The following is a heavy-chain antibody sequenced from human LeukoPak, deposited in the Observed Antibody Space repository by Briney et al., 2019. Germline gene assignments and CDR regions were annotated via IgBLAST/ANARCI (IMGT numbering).Heavy chain of an antibody. CDR3: AKDTATVITGVGYFDL. V-gene: IGHV3-74*01. Sequence: PGGSLRLSCAASGFTFSSFWMHWVRQAPGEGLVWVSRINSGGSSTSYADSVKGRFTISRDNAKNTLYLQMNSLRAEDTALYYCAKDTATVITGVGYFDLWGRGTLVTVSS. CDR2: INSGGSST. D-gene: IGHD4-23*01. CDR1: GFTFSSFW. J-gene: IGHJ2*01.